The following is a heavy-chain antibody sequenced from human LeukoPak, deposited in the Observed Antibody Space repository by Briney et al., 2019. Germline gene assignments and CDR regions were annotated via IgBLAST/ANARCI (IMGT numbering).Heavy chain of an antibody. CDR2: ISSSSSYI. CDR1: GFTFSSYS. D-gene: IGHD1-1*01. CDR3: ARCTTGKTFGSLREIKKSREIDY. J-gene: IGHJ4*02. V-gene: IGHV3-21*01. Sequence: GGSLRLSCAAFGFTFSSYSMNWVRQAPGKGLEWVSSISSSSSYIYYADSVRGRFTISRDNAKNSLFLQMNSLRGEDTAVYYCARCTTGKTFGSLREIKKSREIDYWGQGTLVTVSS.